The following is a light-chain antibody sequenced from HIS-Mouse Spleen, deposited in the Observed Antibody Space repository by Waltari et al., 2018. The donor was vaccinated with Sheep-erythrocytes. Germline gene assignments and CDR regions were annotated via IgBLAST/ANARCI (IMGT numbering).Light chain of an antibody. CDR1: SSNIGSNY. V-gene: IGLV1-47*01. CDR3: AAWDDSLSG. CDR2: RNK. Sequence: QSVLTQPPSASGTPGQRVTISCSGSSSNIGSNYVYWYQQLPGTAPKLLIYRNKQRPSGVPDRFSGSKSGTSASLAISGLRSEDEADYYCAAWDDSLSGFGGGTKLTVL. J-gene: IGLJ3*02.